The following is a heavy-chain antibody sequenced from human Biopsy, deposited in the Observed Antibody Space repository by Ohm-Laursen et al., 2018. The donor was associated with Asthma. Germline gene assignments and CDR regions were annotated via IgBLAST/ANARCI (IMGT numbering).Heavy chain of an antibody. Sequence: EASVKVSCKASGYTFINFAIHWVRQAPGQRLEWMGWINAGNGNTKFSQKFQGRVTITRDTSASTAYMELRSLRSEDTATYYCARTYYDFLTGQVKDVFGVWGQGTMVTVSS. CDR1: GYTFINFA. V-gene: IGHV1-3*01. J-gene: IGHJ3*01. CDR3: ARTYYDFLTGQVKDVFGV. CDR2: INAGNGNT. D-gene: IGHD3-9*01.